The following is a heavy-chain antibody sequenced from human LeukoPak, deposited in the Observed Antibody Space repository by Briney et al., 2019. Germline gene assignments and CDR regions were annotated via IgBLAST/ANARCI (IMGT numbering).Heavy chain of an antibody. CDR2: ISYDGSNK. CDR1: GFTFSSYG. D-gene: IGHD2-2*01. CDR3: AKARSSTSQNTFDY. V-gene: IGHV3-30*18. Sequence: GGSLRVSCAASGFTFSSYGMHWVRQAPGKGMEWVAVISYDGSNKYYADSVKGRFTISRDNSKNTLYLQMNSMRAEDTAVYYCAKARSSTSQNTFDYWGQGTLVTVSS. J-gene: IGHJ4*02.